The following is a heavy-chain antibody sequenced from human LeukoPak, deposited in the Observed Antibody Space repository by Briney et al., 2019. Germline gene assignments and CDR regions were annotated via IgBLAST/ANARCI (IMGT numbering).Heavy chain of an antibody. J-gene: IGHJ5*02. CDR2: INPNSGGT. D-gene: IGHD2-2*01. CDR3: ARDGGAYCSSTSCENWFDP. Sequence: ASVKVSCKASGYTFTGYYMHWVRQAPGQGLEWMGWINPNSGGTNYAQKSQGRVTMTRDTSISTAYMELSRLRSDDTAVYYCARDGGAYCSSTSCENWFDPWGQGTLVAVSS. CDR1: GYTFTGYY. V-gene: IGHV1-2*02.